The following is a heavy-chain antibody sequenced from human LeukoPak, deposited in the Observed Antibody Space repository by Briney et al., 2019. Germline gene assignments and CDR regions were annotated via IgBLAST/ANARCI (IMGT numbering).Heavy chain of an antibody. V-gene: IGHV4-59*02. CDR3: ASLTTAEAFDI. CDR1: GGSVSIYY. CDR2: IYDSGST. Sequence: PSETLSLTCTVSGGSVSIYYWSWIRQPPGKGLEWIGYIYDSGSTNYNPSLKSRVTISVDTSKNQFSLKLSSVTAADTAVYYCASLTTAEAFDIWGQGTMVTVSS. D-gene: IGHD3-22*01. J-gene: IGHJ3*02.